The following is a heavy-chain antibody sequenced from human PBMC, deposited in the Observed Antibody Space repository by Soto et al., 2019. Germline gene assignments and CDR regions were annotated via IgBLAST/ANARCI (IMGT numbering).Heavy chain of an antibody. CDR2: IIPIFGTA. V-gene: IGHV1-69*13. CDR3: AREHWIDRDYSSSGMYV. CDR1: GGTFSSYA. Sequence: SVKVSCKASGGTFSSYAISWVRQAPGQGLEWMGGIIPIFGTANYAQKFQGRVTITADESTSTAYMELSSLRSEDTAVYYCAREHWIDRDYSSSGMYVWGQGTTVTVSS. D-gene: IGHD1-1*01. J-gene: IGHJ6*02.